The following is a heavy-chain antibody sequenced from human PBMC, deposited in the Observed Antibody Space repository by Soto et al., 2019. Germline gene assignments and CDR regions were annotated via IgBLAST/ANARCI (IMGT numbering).Heavy chain of an antibody. D-gene: IGHD3-10*01. CDR2: IYYSGTT. V-gene: IGHV4-61*01. CDR1: VGSISSSSYY. J-gene: IGHJ2*01. Sequence: PSETLSLTCTVTVGSISSSSYYWSWIRQPPGKGLEWIGYIYYSGTTNYNPSLKSRVTISLGTSKNQFSLKLSSVTAADTAVYFCARAMARDFPYWYFDLWGRGALVTVSS. CDR3: ARAMARDFPYWYFDL.